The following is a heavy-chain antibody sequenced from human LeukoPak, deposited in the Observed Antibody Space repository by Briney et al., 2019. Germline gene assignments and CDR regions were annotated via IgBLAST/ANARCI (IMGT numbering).Heavy chain of an antibody. CDR1: GFTFSSYE. CDR2: ISSSGSTI. J-gene: IGHJ5*02. D-gene: IGHD2/OR15-2a*01. V-gene: IGHV3-48*03. Sequence: GGSLRLSCAASGFTFSSYEMNWVRQAPGKGLEWVSYISSSGSTIYYADSVKGRFTMSRDNAKNPLYLQMNSLRAEDTAVYYCASGEIGRWFDPWGQGTLVTVSS. CDR3: ASGEIGRWFDP.